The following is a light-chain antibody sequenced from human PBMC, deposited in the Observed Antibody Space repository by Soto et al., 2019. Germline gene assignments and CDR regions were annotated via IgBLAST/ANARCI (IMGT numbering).Light chain of an antibody. J-gene: IGLJ1*01. CDR1: SSDIGGYNY. V-gene: IGLV2-8*01. Sequence: QSALTQPPSASGSPGQSVTISCTGTSSDIGGYNYVSWYQQYPGKAPKLMIYEVSKRPSGVADRFSGSKSGITASLTVSGLQAEDEAEYYCTSYTGSNNYVFGPGTKVTVL. CDR3: TSYTGSNNYV. CDR2: EVS.